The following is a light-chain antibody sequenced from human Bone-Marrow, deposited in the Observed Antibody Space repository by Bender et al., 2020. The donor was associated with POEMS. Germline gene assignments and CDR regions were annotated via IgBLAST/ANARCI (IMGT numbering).Light chain of an antibody. CDR1: TNDVGDYNY. CDR2: EVS. J-gene: IGLJ1*01. V-gene: IGLV2-8*01. CDR3: CSYAGSSTYV. Sequence: QSALTQPPSASGSPGQSVTISCTGTTNDVGDYNYVSWYQHHPGKAPKLMIFEVSKRPSGVPNRFSGSKSGNTASLTISGLQPEDEADYYCCSYAGSSTYVFGSGTKVTVL.